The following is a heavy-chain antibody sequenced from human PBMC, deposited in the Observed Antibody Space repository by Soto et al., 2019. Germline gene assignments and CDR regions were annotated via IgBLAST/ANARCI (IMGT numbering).Heavy chain of an antibody. CDR3: SRGPPDFLIAFDY. V-gene: IGHV6-1*01. D-gene: IGHD2-21*01. J-gene: IGHJ4*02. CDR1: GDSVSNNGAT. CDR2: AYYSSRWIY. Sequence: SQTLSLTCAISGDSVSNNGATGNWIRQSPSRGLEWLGRAYYSSRWIYDYAMSVKSRISIDPDTSKDQVSLQLHSVTPADTAVYYCSRGPPDFLIAFDYWGRGTLVTVSS.